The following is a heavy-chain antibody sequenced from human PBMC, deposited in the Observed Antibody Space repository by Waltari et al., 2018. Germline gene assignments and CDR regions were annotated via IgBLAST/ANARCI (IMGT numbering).Heavy chain of an antibody. J-gene: IGHJ4*02. D-gene: IGHD3-9*01. CDR2: ISYEGSNK. CDR1: GFTFSSYA. V-gene: IGHV3-30-3*01. CDR3: ASSDDILGSFDY. Sequence: QVQLVESGGGVVQPGRSLRLSCAASGFTFSSYAMHWVRQAPGKGLEWVAVISYEGSNKYYADSVKGRFTISRDNSKNTLYLQMNSLRAEDTAGYYCASSDDILGSFDYWGQGTLVTVSS.